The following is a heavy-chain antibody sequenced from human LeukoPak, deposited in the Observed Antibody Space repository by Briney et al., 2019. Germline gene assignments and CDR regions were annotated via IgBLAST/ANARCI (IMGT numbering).Heavy chain of an antibody. V-gene: IGHV1-2*02. CDR3: ARERGYSYGGYYYYCMDV. CDR2: INPNSGGT. CDR1: GYTFTGYY. Sequence: GASVKVSCKASGYTFTGYYMHWVRQAPGQGLEGMGWINPNSGGTNYAQKFQGRVTMTRDTSISTAYMELSRLRSDDTAVYYCARERGYSYGGYYYYCMDVWGKGTTVTISS. J-gene: IGHJ6*03. D-gene: IGHD5-18*01.